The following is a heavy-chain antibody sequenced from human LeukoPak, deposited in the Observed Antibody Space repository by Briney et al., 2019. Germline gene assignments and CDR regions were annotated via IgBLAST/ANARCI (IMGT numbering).Heavy chain of an antibody. D-gene: IGHD3-3*01. V-gene: IGHV3-15*01. CDR2: IKSKTDGGTT. Sequence: GGSLRLSCAASGSTFSNTWMSWVRKAPGKGLEWVGRIKSKTDGGTTDYAAPVKCRFTISRASSKNTLYLQMNSPKTEATAAYYCTTIRDVWSAPDYWGQGTLVTVSS. CDR3: TTIRDVWSAPDY. J-gene: IGHJ4*01. CDR1: GSTFSNTW.